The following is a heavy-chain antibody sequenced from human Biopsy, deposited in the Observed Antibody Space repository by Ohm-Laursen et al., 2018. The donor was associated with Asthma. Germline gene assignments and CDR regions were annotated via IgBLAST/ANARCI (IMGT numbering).Heavy chain of an antibody. J-gene: IGHJ3*01. CDR2: VNTGNGDT. D-gene: IGHD3-9*01. CDR1: GYTFISFA. V-gene: IGHV1-3*04. CDR3: ARTYYDFLTGQVKDVFGV. Sequence: ASVKVSCKAYGYTFISFAIHWVRQDPGQRIEWMGWVNTGNGDTKYSQKFQGRVTITRDTSASTAYMELGSLRSEDTATYYCARTYYDFLTGQVKDVFGVWGQGTMVTVSS.